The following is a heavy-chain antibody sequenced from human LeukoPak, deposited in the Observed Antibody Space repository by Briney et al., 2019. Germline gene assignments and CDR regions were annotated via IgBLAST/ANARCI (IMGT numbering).Heavy chain of an antibody. CDR1: GFSFSMYS. Sequence: PGGSLRLSCAASGFSFSMYSMNWVRQAPGKGLGWVSSMSSSSSYIYYGDSMKGRFTISRDNAKNSLYLQMNSLRAEDTAVYYCTRRAGAYSHPYDYWGQGTLVTVSS. J-gene: IGHJ4*02. CDR3: TRRAGAYSHPYDY. V-gene: IGHV3-21*04. CDR2: MSSSSSYI. D-gene: IGHD4/OR15-4a*01.